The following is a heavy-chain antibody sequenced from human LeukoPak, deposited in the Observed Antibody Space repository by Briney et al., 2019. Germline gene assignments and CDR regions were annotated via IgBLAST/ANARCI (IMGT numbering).Heavy chain of an antibody. CDR3: ARAFKGDYYYYMDV. CDR1: GYTFTSYD. V-gene: IGHV1-8*01. CDR2: TNPNSGNT. Sequence: ASVKVSCKASGYTFTSYDINWVRQATGQGLEWMGWTNPNSGNTGYAQKFQGRVTMTRNTSISTAYMELSSLRSEDTAVYYCARAFKGDYYYYMDVWGKGTTVTISS. J-gene: IGHJ6*03.